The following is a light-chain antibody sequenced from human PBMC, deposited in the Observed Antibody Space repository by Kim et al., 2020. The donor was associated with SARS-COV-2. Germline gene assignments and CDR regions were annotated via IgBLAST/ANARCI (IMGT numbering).Light chain of an antibody. CDR3: QQYSDWPQ. CDR1: QSIGTN. Sequence: LSVSPRERVTLSCRARQSIGTNLAWYQHKPGQAPRLLIYGASTRATSVPARFSGSGSGIEFTLIISSLESEDFATYYCQQYSDWPQFGQGTKLEI. CDR2: GAS. V-gene: IGKV3-15*01. J-gene: IGKJ2*01.